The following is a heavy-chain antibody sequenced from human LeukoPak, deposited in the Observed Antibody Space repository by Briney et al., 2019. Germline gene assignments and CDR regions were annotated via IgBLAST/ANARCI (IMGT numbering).Heavy chain of an antibody. CDR1: GYTLTELS. V-gene: IGHV1-24*01. Sequence: ASVKVSCKVSGYTLTELSMHWVRQAPGKGLEWMGGFDPEDGETIYAQKFQGRVTMTEDTSTDTAYMELSSLRSGDTAVYYCATEVPHDYGDYRLEAFDIWGQGTMVTVSS. D-gene: IGHD4-17*01. CDR2: FDPEDGET. CDR3: ATEVPHDYGDYRLEAFDI. J-gene: IGHJ3*02.